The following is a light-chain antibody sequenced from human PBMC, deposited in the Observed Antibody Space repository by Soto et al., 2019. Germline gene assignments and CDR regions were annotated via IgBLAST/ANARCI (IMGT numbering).Light chain of an antibody. CDR2: EVS. V-gene: IGLV2-14*01. J-gene: IGLJ3*02. CDR3: RSYASRTTRV. CDR1: SSDVGGYNY. Sequence: QSALTQPASVSGSPGQSITISCTGTSSDVGGYNYVSWYQQHPGKAPKLIIYEVSNRPSGVSDRFSGSKSGNTASLTISGLQAEYEADCCGRSYASRTTRVFGGGTELTVL.